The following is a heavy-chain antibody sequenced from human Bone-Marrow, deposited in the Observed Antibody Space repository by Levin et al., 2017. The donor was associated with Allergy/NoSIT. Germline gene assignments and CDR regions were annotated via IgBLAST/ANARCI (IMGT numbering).Heavy chain of an antibody. D-gene: IGHD3-3*01. Sequence: GGSLRLSCAASGFMFSRSAMTWVRQAPGKGLEWVSGLTGTGDITYFADSVRGRFTISRDNFNNTLYLQMDSLRAEDTAVYYCARFTSGYYLIDSWGHGTLVTVSS. V-gene: IGHV3-23*01. CDR1: GFMFSRSA. CDR3: ARFTSGYYLIDS. J-gene: IGHJ5*01. CDR2: LTGTGDIT.